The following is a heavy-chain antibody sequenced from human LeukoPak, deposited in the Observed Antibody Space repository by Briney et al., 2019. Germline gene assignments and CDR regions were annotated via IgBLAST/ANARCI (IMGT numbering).Heavy chain of an antibody. D-gene: IGHD6-19*01. J-gene: IGHJ5*02. CDR3: ARNRAYRSGWTDR. CDR1: GFTFSNYW. Sequence: PGGSLRLSCAASGFTFSNYWMSWVRQAPGKGLEWVANIKKDGSEKYYVDSVKGRFTISRDNAKNSLFLQMNSLRAEDTAVYYCARNRAYRSGWTDRWGQGTLVTVSS. CDR2: IKKDGSEK. V-gene: IGHV3-7*01.